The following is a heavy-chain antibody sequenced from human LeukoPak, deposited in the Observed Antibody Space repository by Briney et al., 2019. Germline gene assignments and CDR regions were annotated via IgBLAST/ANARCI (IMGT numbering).Heavy chain of an antibody. D-gene: IGHD2-2*01. CDR2: ISYDGSNK. Sequence: PGRSLRLSCAASGFTFSSYGMHWVRQAPGKGLEWVAVISYDGSNKYYADSVKGRFTISRDNSKNTLYLQMNSLRAEDTAVYYCAPLSYCSSTSCSDYWGQGTLATVSS. CDR3: APLSYCSSTSCSDY. J-gene: IGHJ4*02. CDR1: GFTFSSYG. V-gene: IGHV3-30*03.